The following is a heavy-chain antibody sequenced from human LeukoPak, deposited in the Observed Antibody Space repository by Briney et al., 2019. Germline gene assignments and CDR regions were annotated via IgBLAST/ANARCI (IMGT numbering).Heavy chain of an antibody. CDR2: IYPGDSDT. CDR1: GYSFTSYW. J-gene: IGHJ5*02. V-gene: IGHV5-51*01. D-gene: IGHD2-2*01. Sequence: GESLQISCQGSGYSFTSYWIGWVRPMPGKGLEWMGIIYPGDSDTRYSPSFQGQVTISADKSISTAYLQWSSLKASDTAMYYCARTRLGYCSSTSCSRIDPWGQGTLVTVSS. CDR3: ARTRLGYCSSTSCSRIDP.